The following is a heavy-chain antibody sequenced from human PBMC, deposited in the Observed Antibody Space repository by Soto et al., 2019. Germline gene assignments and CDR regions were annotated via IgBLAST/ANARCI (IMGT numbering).Heavy chain of an antibody. V-gene: IGHV3-23*01. CDR2: ISGSGGST. CDR1: GFTFSSYA. CDR3: AKDPEPGPWTAMAPSEY. J-gene: IGHJ4*02. Sequence: PGGSLRLSCAASGFTFSSYAMSWVRQAPGKGLEWVSAISGSGGSTYYADSVKGRFTISRDNSKNTLYLQMNSLRAEDTAVYYCAKDPEPGPWTAMAPSEYWGQGTLVTVSS. D-gene: IGHD5-18*01.